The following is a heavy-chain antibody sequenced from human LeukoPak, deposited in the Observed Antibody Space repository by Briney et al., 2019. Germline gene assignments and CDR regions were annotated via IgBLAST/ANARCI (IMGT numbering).Heavy chain of an antibody. D-gene: IGHD1-26*01. V-gene: IGHV3-11*04. CDR2: ISSSGSTI. CDR3: ARDRRMIVGATRGFDY. J-gene: IGHJ4*02. Sequence: GGSLRLSCAASGFTFSDYYMSWIRQAPGKGLEWVSYISSSGSTIYYADSVKGRFTISRDNAKNSLYLQMNSLRAEDTAVYYCARDRRMIVGATRGFDYWGQGTLVTVSS. CDR1: GFTFSDYY.